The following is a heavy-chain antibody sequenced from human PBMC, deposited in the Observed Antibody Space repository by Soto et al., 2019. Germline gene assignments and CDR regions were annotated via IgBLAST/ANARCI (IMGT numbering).Heavy chain of an antibody. J-gene: IGHJ3*02. Sequence: EVQLVESGGGLIQPGGSLRLSCAVSGITVSSYYMSWVRQAAGKGLEWVSVIYAGTITYYADSVKGRFTIYRDNSKNTLNLEMNSLRVEDTAVYYCARGLEYYFKPGVFDIWGQGTMVTVSS. CDR1: GITVSSYY. CDR2: IYAGTIT. CDR3: ARGLEYYFKPGVFDI. V-gene: IGHV3-53*01. D-gene: IGHD1-26*01.